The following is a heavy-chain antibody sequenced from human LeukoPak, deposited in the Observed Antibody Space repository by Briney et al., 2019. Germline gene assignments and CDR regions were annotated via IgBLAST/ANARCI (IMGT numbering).Heavy chain of an antibody. CDR2: ISSSGSTI. CDR3: ARDQMDYDSSGYYADAFDI. CDR1: GFTFSDYY. D-gene: IGHD3-22*01. Sequence: GGSLRLSCAASGFTFSDYYMSRIRQAPGKGLEWVSYISSSGSTIYYADSVKGRFTISRDNAKNSLYLQMNSLRAEDTAVYYCARDQMDYDSSGYYADAFDIRGQGTMVTVSS. V-gene: IGHV3-11*01. J-gene: IGHJ3*02.